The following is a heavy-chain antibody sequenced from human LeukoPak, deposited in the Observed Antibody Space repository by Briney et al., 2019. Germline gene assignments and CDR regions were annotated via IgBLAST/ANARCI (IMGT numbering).Heavy chain of an antibody. CDR1: GFTFDDYA. V-gene: IGHV3-9*01. D-gene: IGHD6-6*01. CDR3: AKAAFWSIAARAFDI. CDR2: ISWNSGSI. J-gene: IGHJ3*02. Sequence: GGSLRLSCAASGFTFDDYAMRWVRQAPGKGLEWVSGISWNSGSIGYADSVKGRFAISRDNAKNSLYLQMNSLRAEDTALYYCAKAAFWSIAARAFDIWGQGTMVTVSS.